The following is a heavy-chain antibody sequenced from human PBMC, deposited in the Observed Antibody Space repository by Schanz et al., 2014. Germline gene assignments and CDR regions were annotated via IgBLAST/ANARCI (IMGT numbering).Heavy chain of an antibody. CDR1: GYTFTDYG. D-gene: IGHD2-2*01. CDR3: ARDRRRYCSTASCLHDNWFDP. J-gene: IGHJ5*02. V-gene: IGHV1-18*01. CDR2: ISAYTNNT. Sequence: QVQLVQSGAEVKKPGASVKVSCKASGYTFTDYGLNWVRQAPGQGLEWMGWISAYTNNTNYAQKVQGRVTSTTATSTGTAYMELRSLRSDDTAVYYCARDRRRYCSTASCLHDNWFDPWGQGTLVIVSS.